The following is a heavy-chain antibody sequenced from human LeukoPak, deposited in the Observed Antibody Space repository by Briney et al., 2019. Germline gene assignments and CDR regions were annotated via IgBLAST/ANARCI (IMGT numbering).Heavy chain of an antibody. Sequence: ASVKVSCKASGYTFTSYGISWVRQAPGQGLEWMGGIIPIFGTANYAQKFQGRVTITADKSTSTAYMELSSLTSEDTAVYYCATHSPEWRYSGYYNYYYIDVWGKGTTVIVSS. CDR3: ATHSPEWRYSGYYNYYYIDV. CDR1: GYTFTSYG. V-gene: IGHV1-69*06. CDR2: IIPIFGTA. J-gene: IGHJ6*03. D-gene: IGHD5-12*01.